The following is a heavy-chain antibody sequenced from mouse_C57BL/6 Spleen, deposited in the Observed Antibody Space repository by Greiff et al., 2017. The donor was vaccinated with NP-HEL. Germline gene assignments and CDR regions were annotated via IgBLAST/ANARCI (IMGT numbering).Heavy chain of an antibody. Sequence: VHLVESGAELVRPGTSVKVSCKASGYAFTNYLIEWVKQRPGQGLEWIGVINPGSGGTNYNEKFKGKATLTADKSSSTAYMQLSSLTSEDSAVFGCARCGRDGYGGFAYWGQGTMVTVSA. D-gene: IGHD2-3*01. V-gene: IGHV1-54*01. CDR1: GYAFTNYL. J-gene: IGHJ3*01. CDR3: ARCGRDGYGGFAY. CDR2: INPGSGGT.